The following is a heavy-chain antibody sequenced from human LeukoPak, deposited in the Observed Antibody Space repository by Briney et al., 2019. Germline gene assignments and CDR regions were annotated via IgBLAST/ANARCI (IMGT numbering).Heavy chain of an antibody. CDR2: IYYSGST. V-gene: IGHV4-39*07. CDR3: ARDGAGSSRDY. J-gene: IGHJ4*02. D-gene: IGHD6-13*01. Sequence: SETLSLTCTVSGGSISSSSYYWGWIRQPPGKGLEWIGSIYYSGSTYYNPSLKSRVTMSVDTSKNQFSLKLSSVTAADTAVYYCARDGAGSSRDYWGQGTLVTVSS. CDR1: GGSISSSSYY.